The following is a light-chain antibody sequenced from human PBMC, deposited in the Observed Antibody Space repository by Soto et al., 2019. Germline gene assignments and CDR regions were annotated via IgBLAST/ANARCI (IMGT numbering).Light chain of an antibody. J-gene: IGKJ4*01. CDR2: DAS. CDR3: PQSNFRPPLT. CDR1: QSVNSN. V-gene: IGKV3-15*01. Sequence: EIVMTQSPATLSVSPGERATLSCRASQSVNSNLAWYRQKPGQAPRLLISDASTRATGVPARFSGSGSGTEFTLTISSLYTENSGIYFCPQSNFRPPLTFGGGTNVEIK.